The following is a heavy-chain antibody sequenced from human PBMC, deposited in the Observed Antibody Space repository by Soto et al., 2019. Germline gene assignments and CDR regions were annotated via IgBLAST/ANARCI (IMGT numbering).Heavy chain of an antibody. CDR3: ASGIDP. Sequence: EAQLVESGGDLVQPGGSLRLSCAASGFMFSDSWMNWVRQAPGKGLEWVANIKPEGSETAYVDSVKGRFTISRDNAKKFLYLQMNSLRVDDTAVYYCASGIDPWGQGTRVTVSS. V-gene: IGHV3-7*05. CDR1: GFMFSDSW. CDR2: IKPEGSET. J-gene: IGHJ5*02.